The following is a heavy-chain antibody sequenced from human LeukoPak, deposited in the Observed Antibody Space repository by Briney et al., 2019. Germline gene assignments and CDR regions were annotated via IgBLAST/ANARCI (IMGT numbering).Heavy chain of an antibody. CDR2: ISSSSSYI. Sequence: PGGSLRLSCAASGFTFSSYSMNWVRRAPGKGLEWVSSISSSSSYIYYADSVKGRFTISRDNAKNSLYLQMNSLRAEDTAVYYCARAGSSSWYGNWFDPWGQGTLVTVPS. D-gene: IGHD6-13*01. J-gene: IGHJ5*02. CDR3: ARAGSSSWYGNWFDP. CDR1: GFTFSSYS. V-gene: IGHV3-21*01.